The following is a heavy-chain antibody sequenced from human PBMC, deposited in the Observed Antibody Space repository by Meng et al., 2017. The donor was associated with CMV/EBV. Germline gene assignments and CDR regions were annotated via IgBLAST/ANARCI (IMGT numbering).Heavy chain of an antibody. J-gene: IGHJ4*02. CDR3: ARVMGPNRTPYYFDY. CDR2: IYYSGST. V-gene: IGHV4-30-4*08. CDR1: VGSISSGDYY. D-gene: IGHD1-14*01. Sequence: VQLHAPGPGLVLPSQPLSLPSPVSVGSISSGDYYWSWIRQPPGKGLEWIGYIYYSGSTYYNPSLKSRVTISVDTSKNQFSLKLSSVTAADTAVYYCARVMGPNRTPYYFDYWGQGTLVTVSS.